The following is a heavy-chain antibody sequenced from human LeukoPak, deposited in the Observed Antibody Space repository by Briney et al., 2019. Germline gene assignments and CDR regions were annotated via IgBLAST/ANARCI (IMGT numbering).Heavy chain of an antibody. Sequence: PGRSLRLSCAASGFTFSSYAMHWVRQAPGKGLECVAVISYGGSNKYYADSAKGRFTISRDNSKSTLYLQMNSLRTEDTAVYYCARDWGSSGYYYFDYWGQGTLVTVSS. D-gene: IGHD3-22*01. CDR1: GFTFSSYA. V-gene: IGHV3-30*01. J-gene: IGHJ4*02. CDR3: ARDWGSSGYYYFDY. CDR2: ISYGGSNK.